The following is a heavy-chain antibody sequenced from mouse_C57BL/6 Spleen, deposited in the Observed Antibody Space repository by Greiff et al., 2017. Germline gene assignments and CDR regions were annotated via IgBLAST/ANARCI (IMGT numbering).Heavy chain of an antibody. V-gene: IGHV1-52*01. Sequence: QVQLQQPGAELVRPGSSVKLSCKASGYTFTSYWMHWVKQRPIQGLEWIGNIDPSDSETHYNQKFKDKATLTVAKSSSTAYMQLSSLTSEDAAVYYCARSLSKGGFACWGQGTLVTVSA. CDR1: GYTFTSYW. CDR3: ARSLSKGGFAC. J-gene: IGHJ3*01. CDR2: IDPSDSET.